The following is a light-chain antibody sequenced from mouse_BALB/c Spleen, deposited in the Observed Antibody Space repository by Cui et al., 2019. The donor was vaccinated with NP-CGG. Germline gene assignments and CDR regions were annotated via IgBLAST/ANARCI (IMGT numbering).Light chain of an antibody. CDR2: GTN. J-gene: IGLJ1*01. CDR3: ALWYSNHWV. V-gene: IGLV1*01. Sequence: QAVVTQESALTTSPGETVTLTCRSSTGAVTTSNYANWVQEKPDHLFTGLIGGTNNRAPGVPARFSGSLIGDKAALTITGPQTEDEAIYFCALWYSNHWVFGGGTKLTV. CDR1: TGAVTTSNY.